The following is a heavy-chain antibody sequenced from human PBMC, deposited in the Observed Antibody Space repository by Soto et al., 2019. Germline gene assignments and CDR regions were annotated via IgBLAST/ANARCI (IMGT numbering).Heavy chain of an antibody. J-gene: IGHJ3*01. V-gene: IGHV5-51*01. CDR1: GDDFSTYW. D-gene: IGHD1-26*01. CDR3: AGREGGRDRGGDGFDV. CDR2: IYPEDSET. Sequence: PGESLKISCKGSGDDFSTYWIGWVRQVPGKGLEWMGIIYPEDSETKYSPSFQGQVTISADKSINTAYLHWKSLRSSDSAIYYCAGREGGRDRGGDGFDVWGQGAMVTVSS.